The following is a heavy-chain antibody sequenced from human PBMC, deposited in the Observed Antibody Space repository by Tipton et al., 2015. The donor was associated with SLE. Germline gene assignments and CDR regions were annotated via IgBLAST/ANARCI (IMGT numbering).Heavy chain of an antibody. CDR3: ARTRRLHLDYFDY. CDR1: GFTFSSYS. Sequence: GSLRLSCAASGFTFSSYSMNWVRQAPGNGLEWVSFLSTSSSDMYYADSVKGRFTIFRDNAKNSLYLQMNSLRAEDTAVYYCARTRRLHLDYFDYWGQGTLVTVSS. D-gene: IGHD5-18*01. CDR2: LSTSSSDM. J-gene: IGHJ4*02. V-gene: IGHV3-21*01.